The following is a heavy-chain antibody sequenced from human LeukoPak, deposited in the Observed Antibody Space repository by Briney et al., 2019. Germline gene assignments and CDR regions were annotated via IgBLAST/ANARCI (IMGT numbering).Heavy chain of an antibody. CDR3: ARAKKPYYDILTGYARPSENFDY. CDR2: ISAYNGNT. D-gene: IGHD3-9*01. J-gene: IGHJ4*02. Sequence: ASVKVSCKASGYTFTSYGINWVRQAPGQGLEWMGWISAYNGNTNYAQKLQGRVTMTTDTSTSTAYMELRSLRSDDTAVYYCARAKKPYYDILTGYARPSENFDYWGQGTLVTVSS. V-gene: IGHV1-18*01. CDR1: GYTFTSYG.